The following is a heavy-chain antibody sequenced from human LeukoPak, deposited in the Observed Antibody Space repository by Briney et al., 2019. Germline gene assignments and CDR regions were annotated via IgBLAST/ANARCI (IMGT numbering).Heavy chain of an antibody. J-gene: IGHJ6*03. V-gene: IGHV4-59*01. CDR3: ARTTEGGYSYGYFYYYYMDV. Sequence: PSETLSLSCTVSGGSISSYYWSWIRQPPGKGLEWIGYIYYSGSTNYKSSLKSRVTISVDTSKNQFSLKLSSVTAADTAVYYCARTTEGGYSYGYFYYYYMDVWGKGTTVTISS. D-gene: IGHD5-18*01. CDR1: GGSISSYY. CDR2: IYYSGST.